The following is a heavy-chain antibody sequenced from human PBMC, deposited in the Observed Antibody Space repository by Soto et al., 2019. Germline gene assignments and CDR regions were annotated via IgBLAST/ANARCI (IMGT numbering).Heavy chain of an antibody. J-gene: IGHJ4*02. Sequence: PGGSLRLSCVASGFTFSNYNMNWVRQAPGKGLEWVSSVSGAKTYICDADSVKGRFTTSRDNAKNSLHLQMNSLRVEDTAVYYCARSKTDFDFWGQGTLVTVSS. CDR3: ARSKTDFDF. D-gene: IGHD4-4*01. V-gene: IGHV3-21*01. CDR1: GFTFSNYN. CDR2: VSGAKTYI.